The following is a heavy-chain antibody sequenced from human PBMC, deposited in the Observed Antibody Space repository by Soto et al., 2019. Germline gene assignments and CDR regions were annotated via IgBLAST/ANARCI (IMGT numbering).Heavy chain of an antibody. V-gene: IGHV3-23*01. CDR2: ISGSGGST. CDR1: GFTFSSYA. Sequence: GGSLRLSCAASGFTFSSYAMSWVRQAPGKGLEWVSAISGSGGSTYYADSVKGRFTISRDNSKNMLYLQMNSLRAEDTAVYYCAKDVTFGGVIVPYYMDVWGKGTTVTVSS. D-gene: IGHD3-16*02. CDR3: AKDVTFGGVIVPYYMDV. J-gene: IGHJ6*03.